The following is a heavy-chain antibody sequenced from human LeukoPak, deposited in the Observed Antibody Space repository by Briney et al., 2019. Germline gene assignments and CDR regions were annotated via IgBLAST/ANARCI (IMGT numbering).Heavy chain of an antibody. J-gene: IGHJ6*02. CDR3: ARDRTGTTTPGYCYYGMDV. Sequence: GGSLRLSCAASGFTFSSYAMSWVRQAPGKGLEWVSAISSDGGSTYYASSVKGRVAISRDNSKNTLYLQMGSLRAEDMAVYYCARDRTGTTTPGYCYYGMDVWGQGTTVTVSS. CDR1: GFTFSSYA. CDR2: ISSDGGST. V-gene: IGHV3-64*01. D-gene: IGHD1-1*01.